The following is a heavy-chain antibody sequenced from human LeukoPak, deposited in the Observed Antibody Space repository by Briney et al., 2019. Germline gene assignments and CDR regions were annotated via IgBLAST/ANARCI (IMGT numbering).Heavy chain of an antibody. CDR1: GGSISSGSYY. D-gene: IGHD3-3*01. V-gene: IGHV4-61*02. CDR2: IYTSGST. Sequence: SQTLSLTCTVSGGSISSGSYYWSWIRQPAGKGLEWIGRIYTSGSTNYNPSLKSRVTISVDTSKNQFSLKLSSVTAADTAAYYCARDLTIFGVVIMGGWFDPWGQGTLVTVSS. J-gene: IGHJ5*02. CDR3: ARDLTIFGVVIMGGWFDP.